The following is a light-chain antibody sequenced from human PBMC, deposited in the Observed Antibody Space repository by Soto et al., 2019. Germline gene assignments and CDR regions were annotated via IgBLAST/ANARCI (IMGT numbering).Light chain of an antibody. CDR3: QQRSNWQVT. V-gene: IGKV3D-20*02. CDR1: QSVSSSY. Sequence: EIVLTQSPGTLSLSPVERATLSCMASQSVSSSYLAWYQQKPGQAPRLLIYGASSRATGIPARFSGSGSGTDFTLTISSLEPEDFAVYYCQQRSNWQVTFGQGTRLEIK. CDR2: GAS. J-gene: IGKJ5*01.